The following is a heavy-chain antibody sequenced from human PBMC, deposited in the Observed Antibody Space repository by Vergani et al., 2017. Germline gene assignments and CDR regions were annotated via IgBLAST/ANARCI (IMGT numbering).Heavy chain of an antibody. CDR3: ARDTGSDILTGYYEGNNWFDP. J-gene: IGHJ5*02. V-gene: IGHV4-34*01. CDR1: GGSFSGYY. Sequence: QVQLQQWGAGLLKPSETLSLTCAVYGGSFSGYYWSWIRQPPGKGLEWIAEINHSGSTNYNPSLKSRVTISVDTSKNQFSLKLSSVTAADTAVYYCARDTGSDILTGYYEGNNWFDPWGQGTLVTVSS. CDR2: INHSGST. D-gene: IGHD3-9*01.